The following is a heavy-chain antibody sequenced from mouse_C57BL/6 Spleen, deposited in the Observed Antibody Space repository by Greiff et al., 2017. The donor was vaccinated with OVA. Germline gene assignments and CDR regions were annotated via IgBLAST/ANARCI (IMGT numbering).Heavy chain of an antibody. J-gene: IGHJ3*01. CDR3: ARSDSAWFAY. Sequence: EVKLMESGGGLVKPGGSLKLSCAASGFTFSDYGMHWVRQAPEKGLEWVAYISSGSSTIYYADTVKGRFTISRDNAKNTLFLQMTSLRSEDTAMYYCARSDSAWFAYWGQGTLVTVSA. D-gene: IGHD2-13*01. CDR1: GFTFSDYG. V-gene: IGHV5-17*01. CDR2: ISSGSSTI.